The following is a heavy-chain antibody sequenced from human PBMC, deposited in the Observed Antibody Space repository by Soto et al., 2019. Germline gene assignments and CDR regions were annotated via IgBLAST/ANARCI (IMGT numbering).Heavy chain of an antibody. D-gene: IGHD5-12*01. Sequence: EVQLVESGGGLVQPGGSLKLSCAASGFTFSGSAMHWVRQASGKGLEWVGRIRSKANSYATAYAASVKGRFTISRDDSKNTEYLPMNSLKTEDTAVYYCTSVKYSGYDGSWGQGTLVTVSS. CDR3: TSVKYSGYDGS. J-gene: IGHJ5*02. V-gene: IGHV3-73*01. CDR2: IRSKANSYAT. CDR1: GFTFSGSA.